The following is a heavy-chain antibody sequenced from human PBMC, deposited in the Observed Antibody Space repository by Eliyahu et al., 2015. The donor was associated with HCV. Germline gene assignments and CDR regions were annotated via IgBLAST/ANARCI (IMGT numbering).Heavy chain of an antibody. CDR2: INHSGST. J-gene: IGHJ4*02. CDR3: ARAPRDSGSYFDGFDY. V-gene: IGHV4-34*01. CDR1: GGSFSGYX. D-gene: IGHD1-26*01. Sequence: QVQLQQWGAGLLKPSETLSLTXAVYGGSFSGYXWSWIRQXPGKGLEWIGEINHSGSTNYNPSLKSRVTISVDTSKNQFSLKLSSVTAADTAVYYCARAPRDSGSYFDGFDYWGQGTLVTVSS.